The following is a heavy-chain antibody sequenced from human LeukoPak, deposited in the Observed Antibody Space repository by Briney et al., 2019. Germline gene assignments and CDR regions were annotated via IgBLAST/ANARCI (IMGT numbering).Heavy chain of an antibody. Sequence: GGSLRLSCAASGFTFSSYSMNWVRQAPGKGLEWVSYISSSSSTIYYADSVKGRFTISRDNAKNSLYLQMNSLRAEDTAVYYCARHITGTTSAFDYWGLGTLVTVSS. D-gene: IGHD1-7*01. CDR3: ARHITGTTSAFDY. CDR2: ISSSSSTI. CDR1: GFTFSSYS. J-gene: IGHJ4*02. V-gene: IGHV3-48*01.